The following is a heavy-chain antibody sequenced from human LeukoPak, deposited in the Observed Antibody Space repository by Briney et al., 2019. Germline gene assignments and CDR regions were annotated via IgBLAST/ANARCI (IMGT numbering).Heavy chain of an antibody. CDR3: ARHSGRGRFDY. J-gene: IGHJ4*02. CDR1: GGSFSGYY. CDR2: INHSGST. D-gene: IGHD1-26*01. V-gene: IGHV4-34*01. Sequence: PSETLSLTCAVYGGSFSGYYWSWIRQPPGKGLEWIGEINHSGSTNYNPSLKSRVTISVDTSKNQFSLKLSSVTAADTAVYYCARHSGRGRFDYWGQGTLVTVSS.